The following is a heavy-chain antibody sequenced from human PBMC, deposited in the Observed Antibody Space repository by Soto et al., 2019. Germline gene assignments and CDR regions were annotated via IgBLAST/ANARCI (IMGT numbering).Heavy chain of an antibody. D-gene: IGHD1-26*01. V-gene: IGHV4-30-2*01. J-gene: IGHJ2*01. Sequence: QLQLQESGSGLVKPSQTLSLTCTVSGGSISSGGYSWSWLRQPPGKGLEWIGYIFHSGSTYSNPSLKSRFTISVDGSKNLFSLELSSVTAADSAIYYCAREGGSGSTDWYFNVWGRGTLVTVSS. CDR1: GGSISSGGYS. CDR3: AREGGSGSTDWYFNV. CDR2: IFHSGST.